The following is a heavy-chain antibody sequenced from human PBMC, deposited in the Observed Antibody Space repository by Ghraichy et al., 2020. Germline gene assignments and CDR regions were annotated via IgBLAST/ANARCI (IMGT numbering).Heavy chain of an antibody. V-gene: IGHV4-34*01. J-gene: IGHJ3*02. CDR2: INPTGTT. D-gene: IGHD2-21*01. CDR3: ARRRELWSAAEGDAFDM. Sequence: ESLNISCAVYVGSFSGYYWSWIRQPPGKGLEWIGEINPTGTTNNNPSLKSRLTLLVDPSKNQFSLQLKSVTAADTAVYYWARRRELWSAAEGDAFDMWSQGTMVTVSS. CDR1: VGSFSGYY.